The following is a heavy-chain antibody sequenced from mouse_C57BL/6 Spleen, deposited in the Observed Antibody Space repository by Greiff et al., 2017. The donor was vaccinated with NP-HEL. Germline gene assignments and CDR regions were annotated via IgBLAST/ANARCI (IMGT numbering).Heavy chain of an antibody. CDR2: IYPGDGDT. Sequence: VQGVESGAELVKPGASVKISCKASGYAFSSYWMNWVKQRPGKGLEWIGQIYPGDGDTNYNGKFKGKATLTADKSSSTAYMQLSSLTSEDSAVYFCARGEGAWFAYWGQGTLVTVSA. J-gene: IGHJ3*01. CDR3: ARGEGAWFAY. V-gene: IGHV1-80*01. CDR1: GYAFSSYW.